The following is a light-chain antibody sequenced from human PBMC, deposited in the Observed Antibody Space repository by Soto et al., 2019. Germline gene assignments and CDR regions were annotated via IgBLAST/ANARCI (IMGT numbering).Light chain of an antibody. J-gene: IGKJ4*01. CDR2: WAS. CDR1: QSVLYSSNNKNY. V-gene: IGKV4-1*01. Sequence: DIVMTQSPDSLAVSLGERATINCKSSQSVLYSSNNKNYLAWYQQRPGQPPKLLIYWASTRESGVPDRFSGSGSGTDFTLTITSLQAEDVAVYYCQQRSNWPSTFGGGTKVEIK. CDR3: QQRSNWPST.